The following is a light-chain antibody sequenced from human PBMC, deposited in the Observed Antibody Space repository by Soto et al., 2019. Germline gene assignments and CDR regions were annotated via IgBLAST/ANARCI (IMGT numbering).Light chain of an antibody. CDR3: QQADRLPLT. CDR2: RAS. V-gene: IGKV1D-12*01. Sequence: DIPMTQSPSSVSASVGDRVTITCRASQGVSSWLAWYQQKPGKTPSLLIYRASSLQSGVPSRFSGSGAGTYFTLTISSLQPEDFATYYCQQADRLPLTFGGGTKVEMK. J-gene: IGKJ4*01. CDR1: QGVSSW.